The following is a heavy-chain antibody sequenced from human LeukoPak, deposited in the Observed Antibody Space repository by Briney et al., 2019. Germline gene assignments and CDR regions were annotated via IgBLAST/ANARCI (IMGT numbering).Heavy chain of an antibody. Sequence: PGGSLRLSCAAPGFTFSNYVMNWVRQAPGKGLEWVSGISGSGGSTYYADSVKGRFTISRDNSKNTLYLEMNSLRGDDTAVYYCAKGGEGWQQLPTFDPWGQGTLVTVSS. CDR1: GFTFSNYV. D-gene: IGHD6-13*01. CDR3: AKGGEGWQQLPTFDP. CDR2: ISGSGGST. V-gene: IGHV3-23*01. J-gene: IGHJ5*02.